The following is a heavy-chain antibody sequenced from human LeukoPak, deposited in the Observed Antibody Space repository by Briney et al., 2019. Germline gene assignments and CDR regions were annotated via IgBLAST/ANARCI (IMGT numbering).Heavy chain of an antibody. D-gene: IGHD2-2*01. CDR2: MNPNSGNT. CDR1: GYTFTSYD. V-gene: IGHV1-8*01. J-gene: IGHJ5*02. Sequence: ASVKVSCKASGYTFTSYDINWVRQATGQGLEWMGWMNPNSGNTGYAQKFQGRVTMTRNTSISTAYMELSSLRSEDTAVYYCARGYCSSTSCYLYWFDPWGQGTLVTVPS. CDR3: ARGYCSSTSCYLYWFDP.